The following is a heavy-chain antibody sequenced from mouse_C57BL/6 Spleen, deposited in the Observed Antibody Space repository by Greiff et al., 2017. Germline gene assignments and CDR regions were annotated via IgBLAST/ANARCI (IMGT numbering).Heavy chain of an antibody. CDR1: GYTFTSYW. V-gene: IGHV1-55*01. D-gene: IGHD1-1*01. CDR2: IYPGSGST. CDR3: ARNPFYGSSYGYAMDY. Sequence: QVQLQQPGAELVKPGASVKMSCKASGYTFTSYWITWVKQRPGQGLEWIGDIYPGSGSTNYNEKFKSKATLTVEPSSSTAYMQLSSLTSEDSAVYYCARNPFYGSSYGYAMDYWGQGTSVTVSS. J-gene: IGHJ4*01.